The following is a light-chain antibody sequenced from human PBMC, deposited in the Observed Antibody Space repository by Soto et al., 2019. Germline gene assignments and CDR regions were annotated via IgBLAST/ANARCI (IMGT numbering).Light chain of an antibody. J-gene: IGLJ2*01. CDR3: CSYTRSATEV. CDR2: NVN. V-gene: IGLV2-11*01. CDR1: SSDVGSSDY. Sequence: QSALIQPPSVSGAPGQSVTISCTGTSSDVGSSDYGSWYQTHPGTVPKPMIYNVNTQPSGVPDRFSGSKSGNTASMTISGLHAEDEADYDCCSYTRSATEVVGGGTKLTVL.